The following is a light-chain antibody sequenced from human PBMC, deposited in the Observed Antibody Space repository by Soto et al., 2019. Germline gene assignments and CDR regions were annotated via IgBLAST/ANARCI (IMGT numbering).Light chain of an antibody. V-gene: IGKV3-20*01. CDR3: QQYDSSPRT. Sequence: EIVLTQSPGTLSLSPGERATLSCRASQSVSSSYLAWYQQKPGQAPRLLIYRTSNRATGIPDRFSGSGSGTDFTLTISRLELEDFAVYWCQQYDSSPRTFGQGTKVDIK. CDR1: QSVSSSY. J-gene: IGKJ1*01. CDR2: RTS.